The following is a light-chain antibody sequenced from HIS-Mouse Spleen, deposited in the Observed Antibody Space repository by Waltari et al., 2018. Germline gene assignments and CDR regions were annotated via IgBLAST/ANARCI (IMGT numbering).Light chain of an antibody. J-gene: IGLJ2*01. CDR3: SSYTSSSFNVV. V-gene: IGLV2-14*03. CDR2: DVS. CDR1: SSDVGGYNY. Sequence: QSALTQPASVSGSPGQSITISCTGTSSDVGGYNYVSWYQQTPGKAPKLMIYDVSKRPSGVSNRFSGSKSGNTASLTISGLQAEDEADYYCSSYTSSSFNVVFGGGTKLTVL.